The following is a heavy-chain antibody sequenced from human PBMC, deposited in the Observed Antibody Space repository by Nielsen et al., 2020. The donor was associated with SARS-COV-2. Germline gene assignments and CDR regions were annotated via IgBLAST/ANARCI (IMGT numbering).Heavy chain of an antibody. CDR3: ASCKGDGKYFDCEGFDY. CDR1: GYTFTSYD. J-gene: IGHJ4*02. D-gene: IGHD3-9*01. V-gene: IGHV1-8*01. CDR2: MNPNSGNT. Sequence: SVKVSCKASGYTFTSYDINWVRQATGQGLEWMGWMNPNSGNTGYAQKFQGRVTMTRSTSTSTAYMELHSLGSEDTAVYYCASCKGDGKYFDCEGFDYWGQGTLVTVSS.